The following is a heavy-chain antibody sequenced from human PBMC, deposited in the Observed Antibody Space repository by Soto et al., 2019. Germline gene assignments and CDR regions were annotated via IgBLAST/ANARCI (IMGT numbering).Heavy chain of an antibody. Sequence: GGSLRLSCAASGFTFDDYAMHWVRQAPGKGLEWVSGISWNSGSIGYADSVKGRFTISRDNAKNSLYLQMNSLRAEDTALYYCAKDIDDAFDYWGQGTLVTVSS. CDR1: GFTFDDYA. J-gene: IGHJ4*02. CDR3: AKDIDDAFDY. V-gene: IGHV3-9*01. CDR2: ISWNSGSI. D-gene: IGHD3-16*01.